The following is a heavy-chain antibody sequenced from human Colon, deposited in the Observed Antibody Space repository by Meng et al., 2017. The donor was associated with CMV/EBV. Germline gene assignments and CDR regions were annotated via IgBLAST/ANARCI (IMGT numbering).Heavy chain of an antibody. Sequence: GESLMISCVASGFTFSNYEMHWVRQSPGKGLEWISYLDISDNILYYADSVKGRFTTSSDSVKNAVYLQMNGLRGEDTAVYYCARVMRVEPNHQKPFDVWGQGTMVTVSS. V-gene: IGHV3-48*03. CDR2: LDISDNIL. D-gene: IGHD2-8*01. CDR1: GFTFSNYE. J-gene: IGHJ3*01. CDR3: ARVMRVEPNHQKPFDV.